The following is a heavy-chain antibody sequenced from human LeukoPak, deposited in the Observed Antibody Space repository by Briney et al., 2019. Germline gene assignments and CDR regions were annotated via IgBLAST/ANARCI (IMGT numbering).Heavy chain of an antibody. D-gene: IGHD3-22*01. J-gene: IGHJ4*02. CDR2: ISAYNGNT. CDR3: ARSEDYYDSSGYTSLDY. CDR1: GYAFTGYG. Sequence: ASVKVSCKASGYAFTGYGISWVRQAPGQGLEWMGWISAYNGNTNYAQKLQGRVTMTTDTSTSTAYMELRSLRSDDTAVYYCARSEDYYDSSGYTSLDYWGQGTLVTVSS. V-gene: IGHV1-18*01.